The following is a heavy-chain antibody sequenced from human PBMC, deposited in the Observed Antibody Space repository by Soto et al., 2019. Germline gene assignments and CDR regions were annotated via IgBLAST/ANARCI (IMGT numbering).Heavy chain of an antibody. CDR2: ISGSGGIT. V-gene: IGHV3-23*01. CDR1: GFTFSSYA. J-gene: IGHJ4*02. CDR3: AQRKVGATSNYFDY. D-gene: IGHD1-26*01. Sequence: EVQLLESGGGLVQPGGSLRLSCAASGFTFSSYAMSWVRQAPGKGLEWVSGISGSGGITYYADSVKGRFTISRDNSKNTLHLQLNSLRAEDTAVYYCAQRKVGATSNYFDYWGQGTLVTVSS.